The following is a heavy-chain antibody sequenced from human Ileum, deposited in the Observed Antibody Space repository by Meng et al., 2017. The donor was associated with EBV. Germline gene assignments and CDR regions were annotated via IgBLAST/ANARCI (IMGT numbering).Heavy chain of an antibody. J-gene: IGHJ4*02. CDR2: LYFSGST. V-gene: IGHV4-39*01. Sequence: QGWVQEQGKPSETLSLPCTGCGGSISSRDYYWGWIRQPPGKGLEWIGSLYFSGSTYSNPSLESRVTISVDTSNNQFSLKLSSVTAADTAVYYCARRGYSSGWYAYDYWGQGTLVTVSS. CDR3: ARRGYSSGWYAYDY. D-gene: IGHD6-19*01. CDR1: GGSISSRDYY.